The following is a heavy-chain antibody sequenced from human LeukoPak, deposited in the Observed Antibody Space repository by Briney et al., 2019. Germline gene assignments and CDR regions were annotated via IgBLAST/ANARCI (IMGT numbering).Heavy chain of an antibody. Sequence: PSETLSLTCNVSGGSISNYYWSWIRQPPGKGLEWIGYIYYSGSTNYNPSLKGRVTISVDTSKNQFSLKLSSVTAADTAVYYCARVWDTAMATGFDYWGQGTLVTVSS. V-gene: IGHV4-59*01. CDR1: GGSISNYY. D-gene: IGHD5-18*01. J-gene: IGHJ4*02. CDR3: ARVWDTAMATGFDY. CDR2: IYYSGST.